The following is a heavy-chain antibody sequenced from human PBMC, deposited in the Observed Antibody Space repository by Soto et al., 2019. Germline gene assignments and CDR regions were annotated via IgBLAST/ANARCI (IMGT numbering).Heavy chain of an antibody. CDR1: GVTFSSYA. CDR3: ARDSSGYYDFDY. V-gene: IGHV1-69*06. CDR2: IIPIFGTA. J-gene: IGHJ4*02. D-gene: IGHD3-22*01. Sequence: SVKVSCKASGVTFSSYAISLVRQAPGQGLEWMGGIIPIFGTANYAQKFQGRVTITADKSTSTAYMELSSLRSEDTAVYYCARDSSGYYDFDYWGQGTLVTVSS.